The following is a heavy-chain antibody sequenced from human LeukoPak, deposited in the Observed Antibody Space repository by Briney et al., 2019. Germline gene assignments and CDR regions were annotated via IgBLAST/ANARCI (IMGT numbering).Heavy chain of an antibody. CDR2: INPNSGGT. V-gene: IGHV1-2*02. J-gene: IGHJ4*02. D-gene: IGHD3-9*01. CDR1: GYTFTGYY. Sequence: ASVKVSCKASGYTFTGYYMHWVRQAPGQGLEWMGWINPNSGGTNYAQKFQGRVTMTRDTSISTAYMELRRLRSDDTAVYYCARSPHILTGENFDYWGQGTLVTVSS. CDR3: ARSPHILTGENFDY.